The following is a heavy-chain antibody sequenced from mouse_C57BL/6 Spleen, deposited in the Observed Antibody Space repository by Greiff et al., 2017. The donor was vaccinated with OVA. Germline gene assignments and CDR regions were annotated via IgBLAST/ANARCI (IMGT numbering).Heavy chain of an antibody. CDR2: IDPSDSYT. Sequence: QVHVKQPGAELVRPGTSVKLSCKASGYTFTSYWMHWVKQRPGQGLEWIGVIDPSDSYTNYNQKFKGKATLTVDTSSSTAYMQLSSLTSEDSAVYYCACPLYYGSSYGYFDVWGTGTTVTVSS. V-gene: IGHV1-59*01. D-gene: IGHD1-1*01. CDR3: ACPLYYGSSYGYFDV. J-gene: IGHJ1*03. CDR1: GYTFTSYW.